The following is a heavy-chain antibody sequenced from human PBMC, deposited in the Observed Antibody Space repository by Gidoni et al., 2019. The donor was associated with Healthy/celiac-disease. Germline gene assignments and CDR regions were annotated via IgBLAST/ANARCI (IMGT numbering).Heavy chain of an antibody. D-gene: IGHD3-9*01. CDR2: IYYSGST. J-gene: IGHJ6*02. CDR1: GGSISRGGYY. CDR3: ARVPYYDILTGYYSDYYYYGMDV. V-gene: IGHV4-31*03. Sequence: QVQLQESGQGLVKPSQTLSLTCTVSGGSISRGGYYWSWIRQHPGKGLEWIGYIYYSGSTYYNPSLKSRVTISVDTSKNQFSLKLSSVTAADTAVYYCARVPYYDILTGYYSDYYYYGMDVWGQGTTVTVSS.